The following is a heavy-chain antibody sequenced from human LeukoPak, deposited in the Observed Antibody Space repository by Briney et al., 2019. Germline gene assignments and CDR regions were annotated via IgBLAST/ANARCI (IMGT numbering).Heavy chain of an antibody. CDR1: GFTFDDYG. D-gene: IGHD3-22*01. J-gene: IGHJ4*02. Sequence: GGSLRLSCAGSGFTFDDYGMSWVRQAPGKGLEWVSGINWNGGSTGYADSVKGRFTISRDNAKNSLYLQMSSLRAEDTALYHCARGNRGNYYDSSGYHFDYWGQGTLVTVSS. V-gene: IGHV3-20*01. CDR2: INWNGGST. CDR3: ARGNRGNYYDSSGYHFDY.